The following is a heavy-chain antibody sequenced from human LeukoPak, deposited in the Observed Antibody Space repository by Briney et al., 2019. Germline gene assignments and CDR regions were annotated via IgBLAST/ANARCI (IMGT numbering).Heavy chain of an antibody. D-gene: IGHD5-18*01. V-gene: IGHV3-74*01. J-gene: IGHJ4*02. CDR3: APEGGYSYDY. CDR1: GFTIRTYW. Sequence: GGSLRLSCAASGFTIRTYWMHWVRQAPGKGLVWVARISSDGNTTRYADFVEGRFAISRDNAKNTLYLQMNSLRAEDTAVYYCAPEGGYSYDYWGQGTLVTVSS. CDR2: ISSDGNTT.